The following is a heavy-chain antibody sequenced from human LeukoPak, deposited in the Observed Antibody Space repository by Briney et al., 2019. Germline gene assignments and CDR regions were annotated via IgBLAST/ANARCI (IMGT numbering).Heavy chain of an antibody. J-gene: IGHJ4*02. D-gene: IGHD3-22*01. CDR2: LNPSSGST. CDR3: ARDGEYYDSSGSYFDY. CDR1: GYTFTTYY. V-gene: IGHV1-46*01. Sequence: ASVKVSCKASGYTFTTYYMHWVRQAPGQELEWMGILNPSSGSTSYAQKFQGRVTMTRDTSSSTFYMELRSLQSEDTAVYYCARDGEYYDSSGSYFDYWGQGTLVTVSS.